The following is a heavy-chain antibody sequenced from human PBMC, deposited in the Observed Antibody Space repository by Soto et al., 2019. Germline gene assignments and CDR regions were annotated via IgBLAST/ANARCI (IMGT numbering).Heavy chain of an antibody. CDR3: AKEYYDGSKS. J-gene: IGHJ3*01. D-gene: IGHD3-16*01. CDR1: GFTFSIYA. CDR2: ISGSGDKT. V-gene: IGHV3-23*01. Sequence: PRGVLRLSCAASGFTFSIYAMTWVRQAPGKGLEWVSSISGSGDKTYYPHSVKGRFTISRDNPKNTLYLQMSSLRAEDTAVYYCAKEYYDGSKSWGQGTMVTGSS.